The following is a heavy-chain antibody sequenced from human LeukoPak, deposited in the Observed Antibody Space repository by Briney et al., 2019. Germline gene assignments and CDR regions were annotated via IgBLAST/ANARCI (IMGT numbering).Heavy chain of an antibody. CDR2: IKSDGRT. J-gene: IGHJ1*01. D-gene: IGHD3-22*01. V-gene: IGHV3-74*01. CDR1: GFTFSNYW. Sequence: PGGSLRLSCAAAGFTFSNYWMHWVRQAPGKGLVWVSRIKSDGRTNYADSVKGRFTISRDNAKNTVSVQMNSLRAEDTGVYYCARAPSEIGGYYPEYFRHWGQGTLVTVSS. CDR3: ARAPSEIGGYYPEYFRH.